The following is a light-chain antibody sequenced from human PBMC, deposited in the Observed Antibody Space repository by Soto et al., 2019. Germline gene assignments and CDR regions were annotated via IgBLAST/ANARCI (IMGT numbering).Light chain of an antibody. CDR1: SSDVGGYNY. V-gene: IGLV2-8*01. CDR3: SSYAASNHVV. J-gene: IGLJ2*01. Sequence: QSALTQPPSASGSPGQSVTISCTGTSSDVGGYNYVSWYQQHPGKAPKVMIYEVNKRPSGVPDRFSGSKSGNTASLTVSGLQAADEADYYCSSYAASNHVVFGGGTKLTVL. CDR2: EVN.